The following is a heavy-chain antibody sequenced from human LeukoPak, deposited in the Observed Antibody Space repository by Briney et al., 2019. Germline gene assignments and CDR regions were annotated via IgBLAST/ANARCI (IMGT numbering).Heavy chain of an antibody. D-gene: IGHD2-15*01. CDR2: IYYSGRT. CDR1: GGSISRTGDF. V-gene: IGHV4-39*01. Sequence: SETLSLTCTVSGGSISRTGDFWGWIRQTPGKGLEWIGNIYYSGRTYYNPALKSRITTSVDTPKNQFSLTLSPVTAADTAVYYCARRRIAQRAFDIWGQETMVTVSS. J-gene: IGHJ3*02. CDR3: ARRRIAQRAFDI.